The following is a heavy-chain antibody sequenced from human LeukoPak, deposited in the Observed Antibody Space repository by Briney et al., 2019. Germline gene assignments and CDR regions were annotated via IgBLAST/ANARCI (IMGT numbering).Heavy chain of an antibody. Sequence: KPSETLSLTCTVSGGSFSRSNYYWGWIRQAPGKGLEWVGSIYYSGTIYYNPSLKSRVTISVDTSNNHFSLKLSSVIAADTAVYYCARTYGSSGLGYFDLWGRGTLVTVSS. CDR3: ARTYGSSGLGYFDL. J-gene: IGHJ2*01. D-gene: IGHD6-13*01. CDR2: IYYSGTI. V-gene: IGHV4-39*02. CDR1: GGSFSRSNYY.